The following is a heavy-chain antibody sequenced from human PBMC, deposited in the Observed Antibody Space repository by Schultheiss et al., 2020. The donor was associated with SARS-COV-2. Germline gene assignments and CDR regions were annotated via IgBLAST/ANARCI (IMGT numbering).Heavy chain of an antibody. CDR3: ARQPYDILTGYYIDY. J-gene: IGHJ4*02. CDR2: IYTSGST. Sequence: SETLSLTCTVSGGSISSYYWSWIRQPAGKGLEWIGRIYTSGSTNYNPSLKSRVTMSVDTSKNQFSLKLSSVTAADTAVYYCARQPYDILTGYYIDYWGQGTLVTVSS. CDR1: GGSISSYY. V-gene: IGHV4-4*07. D-gene: IGHD3-9*01.